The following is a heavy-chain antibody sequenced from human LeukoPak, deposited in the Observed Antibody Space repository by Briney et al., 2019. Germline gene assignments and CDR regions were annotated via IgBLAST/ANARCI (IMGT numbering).Heavy chain of an antibody. Sequence: SETLSLTCTVSGGSIRSYNWHWIRQPAGKGLEWIGRIYSSGTTNYNASLMSRVTISVDTSKNQFSLKLSSVTAADTAVYYCATTTIRLGYWGQGTLVTVSS. J-gene: IGHJ4*02. D-gene: IGHD1-26*01. CDR3: ATTTIRLGY. CDR1: GGSIRSYN. V-gene: IGHV4-4*07. CDR2: IYSSGTT.